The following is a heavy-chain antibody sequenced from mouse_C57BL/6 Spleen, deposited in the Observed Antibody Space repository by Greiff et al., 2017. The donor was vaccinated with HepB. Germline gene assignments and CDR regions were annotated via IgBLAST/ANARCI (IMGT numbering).Heavy chain of an antibody. CDR2: INPNNGGT. CDR1: GYTFTDYN. Sequence: VQLQQSGPELVKPGASVKIPCKASGYTFTDYNMDWVKQSHGKSLEWIGDINPNNGGTIYNQKFKGKATLTVDKSSSTAYMELRSLTSEDTAVYYCARREDSNYEAWFAYWGQGTLVTVSA. J-gene: IGHJ3*01. D-gene: IGHD2-5*01. CDR3: ARREDSNYEAWFAY. V-gene: IGHV1-18*01.